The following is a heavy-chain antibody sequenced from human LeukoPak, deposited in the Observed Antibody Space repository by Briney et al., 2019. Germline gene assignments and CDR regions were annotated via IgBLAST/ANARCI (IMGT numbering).Heavy chain of an antibody. CDR1: GDSISGYY. D-gene: IGHD2-2*01. J-gene: IGHJ4*02. CDR3: ARGLYCNSISCYLDY. V-gene: IGHV4-4*07. Sequence: SETLSLTCTVSGDSISGYYWNWIRQPAGKGLEWIGCMYTSGSTNYDPSLKSRVTISVDKSKNQFSLKLSSVTAADTAVYYCARGLYCNSISCYLDYWGQGTLVTVSS. CDR2: MYTSGST.